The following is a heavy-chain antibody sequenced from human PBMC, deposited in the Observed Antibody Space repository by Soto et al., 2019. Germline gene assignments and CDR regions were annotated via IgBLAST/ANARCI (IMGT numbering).Heavy chain of an antibody. D-gene: IGHD3-22*01. CDR2: ISGSGGST. V-gene: IGHV3-23*01. CDR1: GFTFSSYA. J-gene: IGHJ3*02. Sequence: EVQLLESGGGLVQPGGSLRLSCAASGFTFSSYAMSWVRQAPGKGLEWVSAISGSGGSTYYADSVKGRFTISGDNSKNTLYLQMNSLRAEDTAVYYCAKDGSYYYDSSGQPGMDDAFDIWGQGTMVTVSS. CDR3: AKDGSYYYDSSGQPGMDDAFDI.